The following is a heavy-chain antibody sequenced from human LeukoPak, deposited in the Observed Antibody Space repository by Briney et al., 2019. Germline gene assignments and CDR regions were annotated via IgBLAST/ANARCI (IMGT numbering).Heavy chain of an antibody. D-gene: IGHD3-22*01. CDR3: ARAAKDDSSGDYYYYYYMDV. Sequence: ASVKVSCKASGYTFTGYYMHWVRQAPGQGLEWMGWINPNSGGTNYAQKFQGRVTMARDTSISTAYMELSSLRSEDTAVYYCARAAKDDSSGDYYYYYYMDVWGKGTTVTVSS. J-gene: IGHJ6*03. CDR1: GYTFTGYY. CDR2: INPNSGGT. V-gene: IGHV1-2*02.